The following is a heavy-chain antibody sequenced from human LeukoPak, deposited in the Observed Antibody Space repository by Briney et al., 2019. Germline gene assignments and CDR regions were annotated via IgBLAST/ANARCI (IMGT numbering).Heavy chain of an antibody. V-gene: IGHV1-69*17. D-gene: IGHD3-22*01. CDR1: GGTFSSYA. CDR3: ARDRRGVYYYDSSGYNNWFDP. Sequence: SVRVSCKASGGTFSSYAISWVRQAPRQGLEWMGRIIPIFGIANYAQKFQGRVTITADTSTSTAYMELSSLRSEDTAVYYCARDRRGVYYYDSSGYNNWFDPWGQGTLVTVSS. J-gene: IGHJ5*02. CDR2: IIPIFGIA.